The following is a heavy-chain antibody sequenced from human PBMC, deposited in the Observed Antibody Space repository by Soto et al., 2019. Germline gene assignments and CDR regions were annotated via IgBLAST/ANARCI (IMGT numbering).Heavy chain of an antibody. CDR2: IYHSGST. CDR3: ARDGRRGDYYYGMDV. CDR1: GGSISNPNW. Sequence: QVQLQESGPGLVKPSGTLSLTCAVSGGSISNPNWWNWVRQPPGKGLEWIGQIYHSGSTNYNPSLMPRATISLDMSKNQFSLRLISVSAADTGVYYCARDGRRGDYYYGMDVWGQGTTVTVSS. V-gene: IGHV4-4*02. J-gene: IGHJ6*02. D-gene: IGHD3-3*01.